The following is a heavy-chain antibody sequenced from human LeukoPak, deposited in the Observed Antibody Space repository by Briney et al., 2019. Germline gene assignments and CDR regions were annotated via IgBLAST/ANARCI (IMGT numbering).Heavy chain of an antibody. CDR1: GGSFSGHY. J-gene: IGHJ5*02. CDR2: ITESGST. D-gene: IGHD1-1*01. Sequence: SETLSLTCAVSGGSFSGHYWSWLRQSPGKGLEWIGAITESGSTNYNPSLKSRVTISRDTSKNHFSLKVSSVTAADTAVYYCARGPITEDGTFHSPNAWGQGTLVTVSS. V-gene: IGHV4-34*01. CDR3: ARGPITEDGTFHSPNA.